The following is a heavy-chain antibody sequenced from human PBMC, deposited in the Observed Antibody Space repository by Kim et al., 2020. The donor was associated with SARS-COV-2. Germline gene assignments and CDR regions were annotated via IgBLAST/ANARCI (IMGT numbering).Heavy chain of an antibody. CDR3: ARLLWFGDSHGGYYYYMDV. CDR2: IYHSGST. CDR1: GGSISSGGYS. D-gene: IGHD3-10*01. J-gene: IGHJ6*03. Sequence: SETLSLTCAVSGGSISSGGYSWSWIRQPPGKGLEWIGYIYHSGSTYYNPSLKSRVTISVDRSKNQFSLKLSSVTAADTAVYYCARLLWFGDSHGGYYYYMDVWGKGTTVTVSS. V-gene: IGHV4-30-2*01.